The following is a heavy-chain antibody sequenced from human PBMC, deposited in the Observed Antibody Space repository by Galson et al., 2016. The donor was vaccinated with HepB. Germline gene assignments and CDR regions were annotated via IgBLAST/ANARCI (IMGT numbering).Heavy chain of an antibody. J-gene: IGHJ4*02. CDR1: GVSMSRYY. CDR3: ARADTAMDQAFDY. CDR2: TYHSGST. D-gene: IGHD5-18*01. Sequence: SETLSLTCTVSGVSMSRYYWSWIRQSPGKRLEWIGYTYHSGSTDYNPSLESRVTISLDTSKNQFSLELRSVTAADTAVYYCARADTAMDQAFDYWGQGTLVTFSS. V-gene: IGHV4-59*01.